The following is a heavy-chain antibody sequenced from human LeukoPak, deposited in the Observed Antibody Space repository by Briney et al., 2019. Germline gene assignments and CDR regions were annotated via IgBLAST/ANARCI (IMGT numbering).Heavy chain of an antibody. D-gene: IGHD3-9*01. CDR2: ISGSGGST. V-gene: IGHV3-23*01. CDR3: ARVILRYFDWLYPFDY. J-gene: IGHJ4*02. CDR1: GFTFSSYA. Sequence: GGSLRLSCAASGFTFSSYAMSWVRQAPGKGLEWVSAISGSGGSTYYADSVKGRFTISRDNSKNTLYLQMNSLRAEDTAVYYCARVILRYFDWLYPFDYWGQGTLVTVSS.